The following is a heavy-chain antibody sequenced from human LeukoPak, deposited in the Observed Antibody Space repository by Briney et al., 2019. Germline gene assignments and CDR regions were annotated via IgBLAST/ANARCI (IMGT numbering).Heavy chain of an antibody. CDR3: ARDRLEMATIPAY. V-gene: IGHV1-2*02. Sequence: ASVKVSCKASGYTFTGYYMHWVRQAPGQGLEWMGWINPNSGGTNYAQKFQGRVIMTRDTSISTAYMELSRLRSDDTAVYYCARDRLEMATIPAYWGQGTLVTVSS. D-gene: IGHD5-24*01. CDR1: GYTFTGYY. CDR2: INPNSGGT. J-gene: IGHJ4*02.